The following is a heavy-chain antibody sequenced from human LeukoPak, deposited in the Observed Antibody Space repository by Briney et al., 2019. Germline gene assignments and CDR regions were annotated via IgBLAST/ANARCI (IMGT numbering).Heavy chain of an antibody. J-gene: IGHJ3*02. D-gene: IGHD7-27*01. Sequence: SETLSLTCTVSGGSFSSYYWSWIRQPPGKGLEWIGYIYYSGSTNYNPSLKSRVTISVDTSKNQFSLKLSSVTAADTAVYYCARVQRGNDAFDIWGQGTMATVSS. CDR1: GGSFSSYY. V-gene: IGHV4-59*01. CDR3: ARVQRGNDAFDI. CDR2: IYYSGST.